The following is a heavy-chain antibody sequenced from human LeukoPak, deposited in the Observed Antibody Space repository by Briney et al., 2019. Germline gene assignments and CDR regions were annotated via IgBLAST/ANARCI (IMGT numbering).Heavy chain of an antibody. CDR3: TTDGDGYYDILTGYYKSYNFDY. CDR2: IKRKTDGGTT. CDR1: GFTFSPAW. Sequence: GGSLRLSCAASGFTFSPAWMDWVRQAPGKGLEWVGRIKRKTDGGTTDYAAPVKGRFTISRDDSKNTLYLQMNSLKTEDTAVYYCTTDGDGYYDILTGYYKSYNFDYWGQGTLVTVSS. J-gene: IGHJ4*02. D-gene: IGHD3-9*01. V-gene: IGHV3-15*07.